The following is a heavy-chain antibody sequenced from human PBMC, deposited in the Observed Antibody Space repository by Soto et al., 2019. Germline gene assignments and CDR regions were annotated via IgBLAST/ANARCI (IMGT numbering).Heavy chain of an antibody. CDR3: AKVGVFRNGYMGVVRGDL. D-gene: IGHD3-10*01. Sequence: GGSLRLSCAASGFSFAGYHMSWVRQAPGKGLEWVSSVSDGGTNTFYADSVKGRFTISRDNSKNTLYLQMNNLRAGDTAVYYCAKVGVFRNGYMGVVRGDLWGQGTLVTVSS. V-gene: IGHV3-23*01. CDR2: VSDGGTNT. CDR1: GFSFAGYH. J-gene: IGHJ5*02.